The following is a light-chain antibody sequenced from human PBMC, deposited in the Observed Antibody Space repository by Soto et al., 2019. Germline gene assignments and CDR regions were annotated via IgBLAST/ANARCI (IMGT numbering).Light chain of an antibody. V-gene: IGKV3-20*01. CDR3: QQYGSSGT. CDR1: QSVSSN. CDR2: GAS. Sequence: EIVLTQSPVTLSLSPGERATLSFRASQSVSSNLAWYQQKPGQAPRLLIYGASTRATGIPARFSGSGSGTDFTLTISRLEPEDFAVYYCQQYGSSGTFGQGTKVDIK. J-gene: IGKJ1*01.